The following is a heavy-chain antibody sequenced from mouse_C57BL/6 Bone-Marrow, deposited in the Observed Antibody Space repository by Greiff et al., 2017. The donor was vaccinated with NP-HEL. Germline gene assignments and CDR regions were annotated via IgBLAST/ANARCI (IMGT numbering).Heavy chain of an antibody. D-gene: IGHD1-1*01. J-gene: IGHJ1*03. Sequence: VQLQQSGPELVKPGASVKLSCKASGYTFTSYDINWVKQRPGQGLEWIGWIYPRDGSTKYNEKFKGKATLTVDTSSSTAYMELHSLTSEDSAVYFCARWGIFTTVVAKNWYFDVWGTGTTVTVSS. CDR3: ARWGIFTTVVAKNWYFDV. CDR2: IYPRDGST. V-gene: IGHV1-85*01. CDR1: GYTFTSYD.